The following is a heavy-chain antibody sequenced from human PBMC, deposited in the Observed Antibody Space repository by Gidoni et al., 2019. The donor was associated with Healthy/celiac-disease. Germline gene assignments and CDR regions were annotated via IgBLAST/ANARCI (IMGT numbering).Heavy chain of an antibody. CDR3: AKAGTGSDCSSTSCYIDY. CDR1: GFTFSSYA. Sequence: EVQLLESGGGLVQPWGSLRLSCAASGFTFSSYALSWVRQAPGKGLEWVSAISGSGGSTYYADSVKGRFTISRDNSKNTLYLQMNSLRAEDTAVYYCAKAGTGSDCSSTSCYIDYWGQGTLVTVSS. J-gene: IGHJ4*02. CDR2: ISGSGGST. D-gene: IGHD2-2*02. V-gene: IGHV3-23*01.